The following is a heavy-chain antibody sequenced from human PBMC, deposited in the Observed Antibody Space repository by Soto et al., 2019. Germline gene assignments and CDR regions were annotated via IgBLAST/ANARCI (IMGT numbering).Heavy chain of an antibody. CDR2: IYYSGST. CDR1: GGSVNNANYF. V-gene: IGHV4-31*03. CDR3: ARDADYGGSRGGMDV. D-gene: IGHD4-17*01. J-gene: IGHJ6*02. Sequence: QVRLEESGLGLVKPSETLSLICSVSGGSVNNANYFWNWIRHHPENGLEWIGYIYYSGSTRYNPSFKTRAPLSIDTSKNQFSLRLNSVTVADTAVYFCARDADYGGSRGGMDVWGRGTTVTVSS.